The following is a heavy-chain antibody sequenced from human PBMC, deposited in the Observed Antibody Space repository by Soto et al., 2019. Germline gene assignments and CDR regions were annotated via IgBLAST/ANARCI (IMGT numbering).Heavy chain of an antibody. CDR3: MRPYKVSSLYWDFDL. D-gene: IGHD1-20*01. CDR1: GFRFSTYE. J-gene: IGHJ2*01. V-gene: IGHV3-48*03. CDR2: ISSSGSAV. Sequence: EAQLVESGGGLEQPGGSLRLSCAASGFRFSTYEMNWLRQAPGKGLEWVSYISSSGSAVYYADSVKGRFTISRDNTKNALSLQMNSLRAEDTAVYYCMRPYKVSSLYWDFDLWGRGTLVTVSS.